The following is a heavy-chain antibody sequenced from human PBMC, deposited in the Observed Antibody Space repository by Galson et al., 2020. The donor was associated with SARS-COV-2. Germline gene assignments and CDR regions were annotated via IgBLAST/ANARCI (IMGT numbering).Heavy chain of an antibody. CDR2: IKSKTDGGTT. CDR1: GFTFSNAW. Sequence: GESLKISCAASGFTFSNAWMNWVRQAPGKGLEWVGRIKSKTDGGTTDYAAPVKGRFTISRDDSKNTLYLQMNSLKTEDIAVDYCTTESGRYGYYGMDVGGQGTTVTVSS. V-gene: IGHV3-15*01. CDR3: TTESGRYGYYGMDV. D-gene: IGHD1-26*01. J-gene: IGHJ6*02.